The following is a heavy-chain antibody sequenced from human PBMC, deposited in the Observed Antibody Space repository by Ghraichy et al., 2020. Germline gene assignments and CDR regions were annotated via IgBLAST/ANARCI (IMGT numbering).Heavy chain of an antibody. Sequence: GESLNISCAASGFTFSDYWMNWVRQVPGKGLEWVANINQDGTETYYMDSVKGRFTIARDNAKNSLYLHMNSPRVEDTAVYYCARVDWGSADYWGQGTLVTVSS. CDR2: INQDGTET. V-gene: IGHV3-7*03. CDR1: GFTFSDYW. D-gene: IGHD7-27*01. CDR3: ARVDWGSADY. J-gene: IGHJ4*02.